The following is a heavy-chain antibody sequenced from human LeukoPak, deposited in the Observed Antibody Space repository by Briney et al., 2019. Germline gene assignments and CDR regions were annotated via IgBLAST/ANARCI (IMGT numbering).Heavy chain of an antibody. V-gene: IGHV4-4*07. CDR3: ARGFTGIGWFDP. J-gene: IGHJ5*02. D-gene: IGHD2-15*01. Sequence: SETLSLTCTVSGGSIGAYYWTWIRQPPGKGLEWIGRIYYTGSTTYNPSLRSRATMSVDTPKAQFSLNLSSVTAADTAIYFCARGFTGIGWFDPWGQGMQVTVSS. CDR2: IYYTGST. CDR1: GGSIGAYY.